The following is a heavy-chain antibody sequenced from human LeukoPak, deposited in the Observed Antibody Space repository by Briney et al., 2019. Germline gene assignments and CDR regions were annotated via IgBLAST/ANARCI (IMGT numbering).Heavy chain of an antibody. CDR3: ARDSPIYYYGSGSSRTYGMDV. V-gene: IGHV1-46*01. CDR1: GGTFSSYA. D-gene: IGHD3-10*01. J-gene: IGHJ6*02. CDR2: INPSGGST. Sequence: ASVKVSCKASGGTFSSYAISWVRQAPGQGLEWMGIINPSGGSTSYAQKFQGRVTMTRDTSTSTVYMELSSLRSEDTAVYYCARDSPIYYYGSGSSRTYGMDVWGQGTTVTVSS.